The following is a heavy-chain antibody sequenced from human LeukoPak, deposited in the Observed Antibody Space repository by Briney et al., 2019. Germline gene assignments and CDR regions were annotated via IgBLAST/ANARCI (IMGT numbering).Heavy chain of an antibody. CDR1: GFTFSTYN. V-gene: IGHV3-21*04. CDR3: ARAYSGYDGMDV. CDR2: ISSSSNYI. J-gene: IGHJ6*04. D-gene: IGHD1-26*01. Sequence: SGGSLRLSCAASGFTFSTYNMNWVRQAPGKGLEWVSSISSSSNYIYYADSVKGRFTISRDNAKNSLYLQMNSLRAEDTALYYCARAYSGYDGMDVWGKGTTVTISS.